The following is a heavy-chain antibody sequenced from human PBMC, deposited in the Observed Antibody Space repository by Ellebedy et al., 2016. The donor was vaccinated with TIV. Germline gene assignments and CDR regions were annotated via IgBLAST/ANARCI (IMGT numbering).Heavy chain of an antibody. D-gene: IGHD6-19*01. V-gene: IGHV4-34*01. CDR2: INHSGST. J-gene: IGHJ4*02. Sequence: SETLSLXXAVYGGSFSGYYWSWIRQPPGKGLELIGEINHSGSTNYNPSLKSRVTISVDTSKNQFSLKLRSVTAADTAVYSCARGTVALQPLKYFDSWGQGTLVTVSS. CDR1: GGSFSGYY. CDR3: ARGTVALQPLKYFDS.